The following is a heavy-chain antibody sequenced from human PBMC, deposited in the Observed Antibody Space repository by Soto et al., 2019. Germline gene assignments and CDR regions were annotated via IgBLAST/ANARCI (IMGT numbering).Heavy chain of an antibody. D-gene: IGHD2-2*01. J-gene: IGHJ4*02. CDR1: GGSISTYY. V-gene: IGHV4-59*01. CDR3: AGHRTGKISFYY. Sequence: PSETLSLTCTVSGGSISTYYWSWIRQPPGRGLEWMGYIYYGGSTNYNPSLKSRVTISVDTSKNQFSLKLTSVTAADTAVYYCAGHRTGKISFYYWGQGTLVTVSS. CDR2: IYYGGST.